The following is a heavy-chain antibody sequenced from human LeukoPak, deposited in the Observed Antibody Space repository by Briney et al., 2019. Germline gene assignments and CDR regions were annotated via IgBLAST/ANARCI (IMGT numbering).Heavy chain of an antibody. J-gene: IGHJ4*02. Sequence: GGSLRLSCAASGFTFSSYGMSWVRQAPGKGLEWVSFIYSGGSTYYADSVKGRFTISRDNSKNTLYLQMNSLRAEDTAVYYCAKDRTLGYCSGGSCYFDYWGQGTLVTVSS. D-gene: IGHD2-15*01. V-gene: IGHV3-23*03. CDR1: GFTFSSYG. CDR2: IYSGGST. CDR3: AKDRTLGYCSGGSCYFDY.